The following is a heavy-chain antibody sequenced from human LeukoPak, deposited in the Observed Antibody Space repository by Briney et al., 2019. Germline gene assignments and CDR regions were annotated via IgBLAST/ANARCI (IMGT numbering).Heavy chain of an antibody. CDR3: ARDNYCSSTSCYSLPFDY. J-gene: IGHJ4*02. CDR1: GFTFSSYS. CDR2: ISSSSSYI. D-gene: IGHD2-2*02. Sequence: PGGSLRLSCAASGFTFSSYSMNWVRQAPGKGLEWVSSISSSSSYIYYADSVKGRFTISRDNAKNSLYLQMNSLRAEDTAVYYCARDNYCSSTSCYSLPFDYWGQGTLVTVSS. V-gene: IGHV3-21*01.